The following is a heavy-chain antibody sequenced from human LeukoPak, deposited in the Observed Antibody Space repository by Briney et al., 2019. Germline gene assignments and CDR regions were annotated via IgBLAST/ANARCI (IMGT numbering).Heavy chain of an antibody. CDR3: ARATYHYDSSGTALEN. CDR2: IYYSGST. D-gene: IGHD3-22*01. Sequence: NPSETLSLTCTVSGDSITNYYWSWIRQPPGKGLEWIGHIYYSGSTNFNPSLKSRVTLSVDTSKNQFSLKLTSVTAADTAVYYCARATYHYDSSGTALENWGQGTLVTVSS. CDR1: GDSITNYY. V-gene: IGHV4-59*01. J-gene: IGHJ4*02.